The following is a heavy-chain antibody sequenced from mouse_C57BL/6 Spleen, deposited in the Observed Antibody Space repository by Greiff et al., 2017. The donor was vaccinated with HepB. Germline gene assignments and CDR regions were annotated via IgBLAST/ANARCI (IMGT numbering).Heavy chain of an antibody. Sequence: EVQLQQSGPGLVKPSQSLSLTCSVTGYSITSGYYWNWIRQFPGNKLEWMGYISYDGSNNYNPSLKNRISITRDTSKNQFFLKLNSVTTEDTATYYCARDGGTTVPGNFDYWGQGTTLTVSS. CDR3: ARDGGTTVPGNFDY. CDR2: ISYDGSN. D-gene: IGHD1-1*01. J-gene: IGHJ2*01. CDR1: GYSITSGYY. V-gene: IGHV3-6*01.